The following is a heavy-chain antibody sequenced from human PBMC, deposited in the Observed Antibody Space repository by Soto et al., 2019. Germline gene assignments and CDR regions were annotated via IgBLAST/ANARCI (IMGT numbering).Heavy chain of an antibody. D-gene: IGHD3-22*01. V-gene: IGHV3-7*04. CDR1: GFTFSSYW. Sequence: SLRLSCAASGFTFSSYWMSWVRQAPGKGLEWVANIKPDGSQKWYVDSVKGRFTISRDNAKNSLYLQMISLRVEDTAMYYCVRGDYHDTSGPFSDAFDIWGQGTMVTVSS. CDR3: VRGDYHDTSGPFSDAFDI. J-gene: IGHJ3*02. CDR2: IKPDGSQK.